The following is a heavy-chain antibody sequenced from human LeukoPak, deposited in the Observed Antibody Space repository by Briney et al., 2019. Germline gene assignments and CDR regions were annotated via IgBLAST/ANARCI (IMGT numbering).Heavy chain of an antibody. J-gene: IGHJ3*02. Sequence: GGSLRLSCGASEFTFSTDAMHWVRQAPGKGLEWVAVISYEGSNKYYAESVKGRFTISRDNSKNRLYLQMASLRAEDTAVYYCARDDRLWGDRAFDIWGQGTMVTVSS. D-gene: IGHD2-21*02. CDR1: EFTFSTDA. CDR3: ARDDRLWGDRAFDI. CDR2: ISYEGSNK. V-gene: IGHV3-30*14.